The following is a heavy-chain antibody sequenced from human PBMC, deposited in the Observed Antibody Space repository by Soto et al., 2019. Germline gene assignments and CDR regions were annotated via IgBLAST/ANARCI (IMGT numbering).Heavy chain of an antibody. CDR1: GYTFTNSW. D-gene: IGHD2-2*01. J-gene: IGHJ6*02. V-gene: IGHV5-51*01. Sequence: PGESLKISCKGSGYTFTNSWIGWVRQMPGKGLEWMGITYPGDSNIKYSPSFQGRVTISADMSTSTAYLQWSSLKASDTAMYYCARHAYCASNSCYYYYGLDVWGQGTMVTVSS. CDR2: TYPGDSNI. CDR3: ARHAYCASNSCYYYYGLDV.